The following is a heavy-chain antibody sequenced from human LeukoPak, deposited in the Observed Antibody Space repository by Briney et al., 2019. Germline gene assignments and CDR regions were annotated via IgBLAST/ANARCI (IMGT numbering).Heavy chain of an antibody. V-gene: IGHV4-59*06. CDR1: GGSISSYY. CDR3: ARDSSPDAFDV. Sequence: SETLSLTCTVSGGSISSYYWSWIRQPPGKGLEWIGYIYYSGSTYYNPSLKSRVTISVDTSKNQFSLKLSSVTAADTAVYYCARDSSPDAFDVWGQGTMVTVSS. J-gene: IGHJ3*01. CDR2: IYYSGST. D-gene: IGHD6-13*01.